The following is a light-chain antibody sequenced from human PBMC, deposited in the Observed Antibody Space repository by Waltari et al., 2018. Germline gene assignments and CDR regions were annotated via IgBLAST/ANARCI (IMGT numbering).Light chain of an antibody. V-gene: IGKV6-21*01. CDR2: YSS. Sequence: EIVLTQSPDSQYVTPKEKVNITGRASKSIGSSLHWYQQKPDQSPKLIIQYSSQSFSGGPSRCSGSGSGTDFTLTINSLEAEDAATYYCHQSSSLPITFGQGTRLEIK. CDR3: HQSSSLPIT. CDR1: KSIGSS. J-gene: IGKJ5*01.